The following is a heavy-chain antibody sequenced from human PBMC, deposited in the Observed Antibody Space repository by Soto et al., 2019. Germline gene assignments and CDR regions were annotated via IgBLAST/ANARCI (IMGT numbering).Heavy chain of an antibody. CDR1: GGSISSGGYY. J-gene: IGHJ4*02. V-gene: IGHV4-31*02. CDR2: IYYSGST. D-gene: IGHD3-9*01. Sequence: SETLSLTCTVSGGSISSGGYYWSWIRQHPGKGLEWIGYIYYSGSTYYNPSLKSRVTISVDTSKNQFSLKLSSVTAADTAVYYCARVRLFDWLPREYYFDYWGQGTLVTVSS. CDR3: ARVRLFDWLPREYYFDY.